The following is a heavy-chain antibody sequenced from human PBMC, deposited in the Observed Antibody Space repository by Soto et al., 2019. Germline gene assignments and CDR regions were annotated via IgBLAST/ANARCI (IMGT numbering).Heavy chain of an antibody. D-gene: IGHD6-6*01. Sequence: PSETLSLTCTVSGDSISSYYWSWIRQPPGKGLEWIGYIYYSGSTNYNPSLKSRVTISVDTPKNQFSLKLSSVTAADTAVYYCATPPSGQSSSSDYWGQGTLVTVSS. CDR3: ATPPSGQSSSSDY. V-gene: IGHV4-59*08. J-gene: IGHJ4*02. CDR1: GDSISSYY. CDR2: IYYSGST.